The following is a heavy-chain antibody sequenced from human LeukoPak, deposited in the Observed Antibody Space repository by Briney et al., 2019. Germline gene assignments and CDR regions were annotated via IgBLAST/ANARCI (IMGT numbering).Heavy chain of an antibody. CDR1: GGTFSSYA. CDR3: ARGYYYDSSGYYYYYGMDV. J-gene: IGHJ6*02. CDR2: IIPIFGTA. D-gene: IGHD3-22*01. V-gene: IGHV1-69*13. Sequence: ASAKVSCKASGGTFSSYAISWVRQAPGQGLEWMGGIIPIFGTANYAQKFQGRVTITADESTSTAYMELSRLRSEDTAVYYCARGYYYDSSGYYYYYGMDVWGQGTTVTVSS.